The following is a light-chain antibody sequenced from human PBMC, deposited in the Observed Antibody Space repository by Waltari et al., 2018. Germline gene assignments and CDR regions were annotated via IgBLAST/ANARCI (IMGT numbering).Light chain of an antibody. V-gene: IGKV3-20*01. Sequence: IMLTQSPGTLSLSPGDSASLSCRASQSITRPLASYQQKPGQAPRLLSYDASTRATGIPDRFSGSGSGTDFSLTISRLEPEDSAVYYCQQYVSLPATFGQGTKVEIK. CDR1: QSITRP. J-gene: IGKJ1*01. CDR2: DAS. CDR3: QQYVSLPAT.